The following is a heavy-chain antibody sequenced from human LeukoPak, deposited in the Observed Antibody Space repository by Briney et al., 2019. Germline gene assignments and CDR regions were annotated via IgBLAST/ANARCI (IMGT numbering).Heavy chain of an antibody. CDR1: GGSISSYY. V-gene: IGHV4-4*07. J-gene: IGHJ6*02. D-gene: IGHD6-13*01. Sequence: SETLSLTCTVSGGSISSYYWSWIRQPAGRGLEWNGRIYTSGSTKYNPSLKSRVTMSVDTSKNQFSLKLSSVTAADTAVYYCARSSTAAARYYYGMDVWGQGTTVTVSS. CDR3: ARSSTAAARYYYGMDV. CDR2: IYTSGST.